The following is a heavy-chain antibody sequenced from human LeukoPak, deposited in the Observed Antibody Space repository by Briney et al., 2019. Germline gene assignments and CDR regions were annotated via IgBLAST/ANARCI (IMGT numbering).Heavy chain of an antibody. D-gene: IGHD6-19*01. V-gene: IGHV3-21*01. CDR2: ISSSSSYI. Sequence: PGGSLRLSCAASGFTFSSYSMNWVRQAPGKGLEWVSSISSSSSYIYYADSVKGRFTISRDNAKNSLYLQMNSLRAEDTAVYYCARLAVAGTSLSEYYYYYGMDVWGQGTTVTVSS. CDR1: GFTFSSYS. J-gene: IGHJ6*02. CDR3: ARLAVAGTSLSEYYYYYGMDV.